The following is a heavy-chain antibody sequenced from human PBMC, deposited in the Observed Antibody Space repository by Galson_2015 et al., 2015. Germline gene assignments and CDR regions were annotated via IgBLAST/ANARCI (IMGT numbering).Heavy chain of an antibody. Sequence: SLRLSCAASGSPFGSYWMHWVRHAPGKGLVWVSGTKSDGTATTYADSVKGRFTISRDNAKNTLYLQMNSLRVEDTAVYYCASLTSFYYYYMDVWGKGTTVTVSS. CDR1: GSPFGSYW. J-gene: IGHJ6*03. CDR2: TKSDGTAT. CDR3: ASLTSFYYYYMDV. V-gene: IGHV3-74*01.